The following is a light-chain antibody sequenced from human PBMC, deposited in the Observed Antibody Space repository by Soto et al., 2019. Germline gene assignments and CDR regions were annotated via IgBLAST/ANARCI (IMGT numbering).Light chain of an antibody. Sequence: DIQVTQSPSTLSASVGDRVTITCRTSQSIDDWLAWYQQKPGKAPNLLIYKASSLKSGVPSRFSGSGSGTEFTLTISSLQPDDFATYSCQQYNYYSYTFGQGTTLEI. J-gene: IGKJ2*01. CDR3: QQYNYYSYT. CDR1: QSIDDW. CDR2: KAS. V-gene: IGKV1-5*03.